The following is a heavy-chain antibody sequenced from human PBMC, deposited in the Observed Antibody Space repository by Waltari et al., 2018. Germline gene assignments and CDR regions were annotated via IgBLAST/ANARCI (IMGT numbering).Heavy chain of an antibody. CDR2: INPNSGGT. D-gene: IGHD2-21*01. CDR3: ARGNVVYYYYYMDV. CDR1: GYTFTGYY. Sequence: VQLVQSGAEVKKPGATVKISCTVSGYTFTGYYLHWVRQAPGQGLEWMGRINPNSGGTNYAQKFQGRVTMTRDTSISTAYMELSRLRSDDTAVYYCARGNVVYYYYYMDVWGKGTTVTVSS. V-gene: IGHV1-2*06. J-gene: IGHJ6*03.